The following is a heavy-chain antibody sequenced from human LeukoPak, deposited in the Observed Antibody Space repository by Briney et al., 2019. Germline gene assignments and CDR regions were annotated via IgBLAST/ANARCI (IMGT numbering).Heavy chain of an antibody. CDR1: GGSISHYF. V-gene: IGHV4-59*08. Sequence: SETLSLTCTVSGGSISHYFWSWIRQPPGKPLEWIGYIYYSGSTNYNPSLKSRVAISVDTSKNQFSLKLSSVTAADTAVYYCARHHDFWSGYSSGWFDPWGQGTLVTVSS. D-gene: IGHD3-3*01. CDR2: IYYSGST. CDR3: ARHHDFWSGYSSGWFDP. J-gene: IGHJ5*02.